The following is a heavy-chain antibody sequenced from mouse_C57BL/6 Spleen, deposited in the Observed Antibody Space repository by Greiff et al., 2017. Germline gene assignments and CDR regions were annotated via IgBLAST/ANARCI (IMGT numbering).Heavy chain of an antibody. V-gene: IGHV5-9*01. D-gene: IGHD1-1*01. CDR1: GFTFSSYT. CDR3: ARRDYYGSSFAY. J-gene: IGHJ3*01. Sequence: EVKLVESGGGLVKPGGSLKLSCAASGFTFSSYTMSWVRQTPEKRLEWVATISGGGGNTYYPDSVKGRFPISRDNAKNTLYLQMSSLRSEDTALYYCARRDYYGSSFAYWGQGTLVTVSA. CDR2: ISGGGGNT.